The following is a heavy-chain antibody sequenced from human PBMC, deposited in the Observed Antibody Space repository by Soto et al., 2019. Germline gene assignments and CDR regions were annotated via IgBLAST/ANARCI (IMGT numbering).Heavy chain of an antibody. V-gene: IGHV3-23*01. CDR3: AKDCSGGSRKYDAFDI. D-gene: IGHD2-15*01. J-gene: IGHJ3*02. Sequence: GGSLRLSCAASGFTFSSYAMSWVRQAPGKGLEWVSAISGSGGSTYYADSVKGRFTISRDNSKNTLYLQMNSLRAEDTAVYYCAKDCSGGSRKYDAFDIWGQGTMVTVSS. CDR2: ISGSGGST. CDR1: GFTFSSYA.